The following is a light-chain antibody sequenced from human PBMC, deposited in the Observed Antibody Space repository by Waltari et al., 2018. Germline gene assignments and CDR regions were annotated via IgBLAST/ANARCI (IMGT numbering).Light chain of an antibody. CDR1: SSHIGKHH. J-gene: IGLJ1*01. CDR3: GVWDSSLSAYV. V-gene: IGLV1-51*02. CDR2: ETD. Sequence: QSAVTQPPSVSAAPGPKVTISCSGSSSHIGKHHFSWYKQHPGTAPKLLIYETDKRPSVIPDRFSGSKSGTSATLGITGLQTGDEADYYCGVWDSSLSAYVFGPGTNVAVL.